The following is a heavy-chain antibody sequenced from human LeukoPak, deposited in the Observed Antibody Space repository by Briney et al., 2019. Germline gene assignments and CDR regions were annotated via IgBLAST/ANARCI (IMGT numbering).Heavy chain of an antibody. J-gene: IGHJ5*02. CDR1: GFTFSDYY. CDR2: FSSSASTI. CDR3: ARDQVSSWYVGVYGWFDP. V-gene: IGHV3-11*01. D-gene: IGHD6-13*01. Sequence: GGSLRHSCVASGFTFSDYYMRWIRQALGKGLEWVSYFSSSASTISYAASVKGLFTISWDNAKTSLYLQMNSLRAEDTAVYYCARDQVSSWYVGVYGWFDPWGQGTLVTVSS.